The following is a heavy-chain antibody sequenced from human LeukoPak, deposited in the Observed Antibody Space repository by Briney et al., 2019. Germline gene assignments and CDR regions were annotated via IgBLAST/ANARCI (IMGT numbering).Heavy chain of an antibody. J-gene: IGHJ4*02. Sequence: ASVKVSCKASGGTFSSYAISWVRQAPGQGLEWMGGIIPIFGTANYAQKFQDRVTITADESTSTAYMELSSLRSEDTAVYYCAREALYYYDSSGYYSYYFDYWGQGTLVTVSS. D-gene: IGHD3-22*01. V-gene: IGHV1-69*13. CDR2: IIPIFGTA. CDR1: GGTFSSYA. CDR3: AREALYYYDSSGYYSYYFDY.